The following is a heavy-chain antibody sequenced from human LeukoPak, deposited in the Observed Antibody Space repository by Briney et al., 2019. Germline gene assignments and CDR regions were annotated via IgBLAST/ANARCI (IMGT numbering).Heavy chain of an antibody. CDR1: GGSISTYY. D-gene: IGHD2-15*01. CDR2: ISYSGIT. CDR3: ARRGYCSGGTCYVLEY. Sequence: KPSETLSLTCIVPGGSISTYYWNWIRQPPGKGLEWIGYISYSGITNYNPSLKSRVTISVDTSKNQLSLKLSSVTAADTAVYYCARRGYCSGGTCYVLEYWGQGTPVTVSS. J-gene: IGHJ4*02. V-gene: IGHV4-59*08.